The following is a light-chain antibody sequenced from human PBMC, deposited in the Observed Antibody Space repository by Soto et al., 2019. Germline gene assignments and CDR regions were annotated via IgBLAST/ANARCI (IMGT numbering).Light chain of an antibody. V-gene: IGKV3-20*01. J-gene: IGKJ1*01. CDR3: QRYGSPWT. CDR1: QTISSSY. CDR2: GSF. Sequence: EIVLTQSPGTLSLSPGERATLSCRASQTISSSYLAWYQQKPGQTPRLLIYGSFSRATGIPDRFSGSGSGTDFTLTISILEPEDFAVYYCQRYGSPWTFGQGTKVEIK.